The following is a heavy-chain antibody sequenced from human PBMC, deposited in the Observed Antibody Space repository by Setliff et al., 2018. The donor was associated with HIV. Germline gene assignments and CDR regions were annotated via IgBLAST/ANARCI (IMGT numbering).Heavy chain of an antibody. CDR3: ARRVEGRELYPRDFYMDV. Sequence: SETLSLTCTVSGDSISSGSYYWSWIRQPAGKGLEWIGRIYTSGSTNYNPSLESRVTISVDTSKNQFSLNLSSVTAADTAVYYCARRVEGRELYPRDFYMDVWGKGTTVTVSS. V-gene: IGHV4-61*02. CDR1: GDSISSGSYY. CDR2: IYTSGST. J-gene: IGHJ6*03. D-gene: IGHD3-10*01.